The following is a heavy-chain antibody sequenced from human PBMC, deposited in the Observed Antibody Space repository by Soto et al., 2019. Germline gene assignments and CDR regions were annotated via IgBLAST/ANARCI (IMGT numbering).Heavy chain of an antibody. J-gene: IGHJ6*02. D-gene: IGHD6-13*01. Sequence: EVQLVESGGGLVQPGGSLRLSCAASGFTFSSYEMNWVRQAPGKGLEWVSYISSSGSTIYYADSVKGRFTISRDNAKNSLYLQMNSLRAEDTAVYYCARDGKGDGAAGTYYYYGMDVWGQGTTVTVSS. CDR3: ARDGKGDGAAGTYYYYGMDV. V-gene: IGHV3-48*03. CDR2: ISSSGSTI. CDR1: GFTFSSYE.